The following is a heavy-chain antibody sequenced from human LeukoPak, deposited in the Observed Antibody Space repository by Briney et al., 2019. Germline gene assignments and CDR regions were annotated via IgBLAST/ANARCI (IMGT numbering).Heavy chain of an antibody. J-gene: IGHJ4*02. V-gene: IGHV3-23*01. Sequence: PGGSLRLSCAASKFTFSSYAMSWVRQAPGKGLEWVSTISGSGGSTYYADSVKGRFTISRDNSRNTLYLQMNSLRVEDTAVYYCAKDSAPTYWGQGTQVTVSS. CDR1: KFTFSSYA. CDR2: ISGSGGST. CDR3: AKDSAPTY.